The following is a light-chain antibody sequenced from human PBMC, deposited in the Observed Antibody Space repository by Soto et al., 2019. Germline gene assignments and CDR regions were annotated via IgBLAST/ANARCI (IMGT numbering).Light chain of an antibody. Sequence: DIVLTQSPGTLSLSPGERATLSCRASQSISSIYLAWYQQKPGQAPRLLIYGASYRAAGIPDRFSGSGSGTDFTLTISRLEPEDFAVYYCQQYGSSPQTFGGGTKVEIK. V-gene: IGKV3-20*01. CDR1: QSISSIY. CDR3: QQYGSSPQT. CDR2: GAS. J-gene: IGKJ4*01.